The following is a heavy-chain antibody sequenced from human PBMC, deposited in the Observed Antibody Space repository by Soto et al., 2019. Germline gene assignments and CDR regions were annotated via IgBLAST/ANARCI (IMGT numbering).Heavy chain of an antibody. V-gene: IGHV4-30-4*01. Sequence: PSETLSLTCTVSGGSISSGDYYWSWIRQPPGKGLEWIGYIYYSGSTYYNPSLKSRVTISVDTSKNQFSLKLSSVTAADTAVYYCARDSLINYYDSSGHWGQGTLVTVSS. CDR2: IYYSGST. D-gene: IGHD3-22*01. J-gene: IGHJ4*02. CDR3: ARDSLINYYDSSGH. CDR1: GGSISSGDYY.